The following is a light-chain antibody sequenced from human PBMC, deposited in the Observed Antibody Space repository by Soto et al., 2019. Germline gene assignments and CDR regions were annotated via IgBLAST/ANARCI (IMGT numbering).Light chain of an antibody. CDR3: AAWDDSLNGVV. CDR1: RSNIGSNT. CDR2: SNN. V-gene: IGLV1-44*01. J-gene: IGLJ2*01. Sequence: QLVLTQPPSAPGTPGQRVTISCSGSRSNIGSNTVNWYQQLPGAAPKLLIYSNNQRPSGVPDRFSGSKSGTSASLAISGLQSEDEADYYCAAWDDSLNGVVFGGGTKLTVL.